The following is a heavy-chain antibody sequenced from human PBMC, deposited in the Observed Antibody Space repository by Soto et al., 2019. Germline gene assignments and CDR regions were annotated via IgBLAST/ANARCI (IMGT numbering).Heavy chain of an antibody. V-gene: IGHV1-18*01. D-gene: IGHD3-10*01. Sequence: ASVKVSCKTSGYLFSLYSISWVRRAPGQGLEWMGWISGYNGNTNYAQKFQGRVTMTTSTNTAYMELRSLRSDDTAVYYCARTLLGFGQTERKDCFDYWGQGTLVTVSS. CDR3: ARTLLGFGQTERKDCFDY. J-gene: IGHJ4*02. CDR1: GYLFSLYS. CDR2: ISGYNGNT.